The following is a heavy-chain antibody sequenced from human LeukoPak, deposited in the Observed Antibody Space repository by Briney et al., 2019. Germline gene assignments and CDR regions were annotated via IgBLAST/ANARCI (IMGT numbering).Heavy chain of an antibody. V-gene: IGHV4-4*07. CDR2: IYTSGST. CDR3: ARGQYYYGSGFHFDY. D-gene: IGHD3-10*01. Sequence: SETLSLTCTVSGGSISSYYWSWIRQPAGKGLEWIGRIYTSGSTNYNPSLKSRVTMSVDTSKNQFSLKLSSVTAADTAVYYCARGQYYYGSGFHFDYWGQGTLVTVSS. J-gene: IGHJ4*02. CDR1: GGSISSYY.